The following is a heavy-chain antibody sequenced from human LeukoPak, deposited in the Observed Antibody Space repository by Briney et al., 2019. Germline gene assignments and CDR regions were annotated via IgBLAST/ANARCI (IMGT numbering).Heavy chain of an antibody. Sequence: HPGRSLRLSCAASGFTFSSYGMHWVRRAPGKGLEWVAVIWYGGSNKYYADSVKGRFTIPRDNSKNTLYLQMNSLRAEDTAVYYCAKDQGPYSSSSPDAYFDYWGQGTLVTVSS. CDR3: AKDQGPYSSSSPDAYFDY. V-gene: IGHV3-30*18. J-gene: IGHJ4*02. D-gene: IGHD6-6*01. CDR2: IWYGGSNK. CDR1: GFTFSSYG.